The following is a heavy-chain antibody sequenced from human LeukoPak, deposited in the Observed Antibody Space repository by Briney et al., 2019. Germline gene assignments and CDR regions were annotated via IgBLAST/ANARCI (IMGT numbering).Heavy chain of an antibody. V-gene: IGHV3-11*04. Sequence: GGSLRLSCAASGFTFSDYYMSWIRQAPGKGLEWVSYISSSGSTIYYADSVKGRFTISRDNAKNSLYLQMNSLRAEDTAVYYCARVLGYCSSTSCYTDYWGQGTLVTVSS. D-gene: IGHD2-2*02. CDR3: ARVLGYCSSTSCYTDY. CDR1: GFTFSDYY. CDR2: ISSSGSTI. J-gene: IGHJ4*02.